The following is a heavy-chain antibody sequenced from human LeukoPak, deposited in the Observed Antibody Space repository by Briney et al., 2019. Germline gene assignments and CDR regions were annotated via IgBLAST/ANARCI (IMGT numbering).Heavy chain of an antibody. CDR2: ISGSGGST. Sequence: GGSLRLSRAASGFTFSSYAMSWVRQAPGKGLEWVSAISGSGGSTYYADSVKGRFTISRDNSKNTLYLQMNSLRAEDTAVYYCAKLTYYYDSSGYNWFDPWGQGTLVTVSS. CDR3: AKLTYYYDSSGYNWFDP. J-gene: IGHJ5*02. CDR1: GFTFSSYA. V-gene: IGHV3-23*01. D-gene: IGHD3-22*01.